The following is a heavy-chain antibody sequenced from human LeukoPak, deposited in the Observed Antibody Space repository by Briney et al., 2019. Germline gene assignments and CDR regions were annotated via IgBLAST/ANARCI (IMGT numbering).Heavy chain of an antibody. CDR3: ARVKYSGSWYVY. Sequence: EASVKVFCKASGYTFTGYYMHWVRQAPGQGLEWMGWINPNSGGTNYAQKCQGRVTMTRDTSISTAYMELSRLRSDDTAVYYCARVKYSGSWYVYWGQGTLVTVSS. CDR1: GYTFTGYY. V-gene: IGHV1-2*02. J-gene: IGHJ4*02. CDR2: INPNSGGT. D-gene: IGHD6-13*01.